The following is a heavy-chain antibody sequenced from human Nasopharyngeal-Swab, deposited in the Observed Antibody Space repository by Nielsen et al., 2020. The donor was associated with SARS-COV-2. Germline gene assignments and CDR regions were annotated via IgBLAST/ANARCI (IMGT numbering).Heavy chain of an antibody. J-gene: IGHJ5*02. D-gene: IGHD2-15*01. CDR1: GGSISSGDYY. CDR3: AKFAEDLYCSGGSCYWFDP. V-gene: IGHV4-30-4*08. Sequence: SETLSLTCTVSGGSISSGDYYWSWIRQPPGKGLEWIGYIFHSGSTYYNPSFKSRVTISVDTSKNQFSLKLSSVTAADTAVYYCAKFAEDLYCSGGSCYWFDPWGQGTLVTVSS. CDR2: IFHSGST.